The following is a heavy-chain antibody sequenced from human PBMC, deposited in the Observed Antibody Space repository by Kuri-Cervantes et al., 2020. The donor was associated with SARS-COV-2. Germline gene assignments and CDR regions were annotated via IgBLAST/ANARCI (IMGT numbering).Heavy chain of an antibody. CDR3: ARGAASITMIVVVGNFDY. CDR2: IYTSGST. D-gene: IGHD3-22*01. J-gene: IGHJ4*02. CDR1: GGSISSGSYY. V-gene: IGHV4-61*09. Sequence: SETLSLTCTVSGGSISSGSYYWSWIRQPAGKGLEWIGYIYTSGSTNYNPSLKSRATISVDTSKNQFSLKLSSVTAADTAVYYCARGAASITMIVVVGNFDYWGQGTLVTVSS.